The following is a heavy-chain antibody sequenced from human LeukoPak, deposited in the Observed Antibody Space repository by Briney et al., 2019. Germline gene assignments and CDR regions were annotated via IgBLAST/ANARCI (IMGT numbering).Heavy chain of an antibody. CDR1: GGSISSYY. V-gene: IGHV4-59*01. J-gene: IGHJ6*03. CDR2: IYYSGST. Sequence: SETLSLTCTVSGGSISSYYWSWIRQPPGKGLEWIGYIYYSGSTNYNPSLKSRVTISVDTSKNQFSLKLSSVTAADTAVYYCARDPLRWLQNNYYYYYMDVWGKRTTVTVSS. CDR3: ARDPLRWLQNNYYYYYMDV. D-gene: IGHD5-24*01.